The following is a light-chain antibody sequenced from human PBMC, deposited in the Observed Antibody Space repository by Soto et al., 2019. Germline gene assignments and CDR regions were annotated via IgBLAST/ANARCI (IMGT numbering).Light chain of an antibody. CDR3: MQSIKLPFT. CDR2: DVS. J-gene: IGKJ2*01. V-gene: IGKV2D-29*01. CDR1: QSLLHRDGKTY. Sequence: DIVMTQTPLSLSVTPGQSASISCKSSQSLLHRDGKTYLYWFLRKPGQPPQLLFYDVSNRFSGVPDRFSGRWSGTDFTLTISRVEAEDVGLYYCMQSIKLPFTFGQGTKLEI.